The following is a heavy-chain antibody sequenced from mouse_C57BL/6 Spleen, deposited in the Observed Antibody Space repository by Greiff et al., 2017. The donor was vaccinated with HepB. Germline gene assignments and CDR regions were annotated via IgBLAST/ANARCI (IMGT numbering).Heavy chain of an antibody. CDR2: IYPGDGDT. CDR1: GYAFSSYW. CDR3: AREGYSNLFAY. V-gene: IGHV1-80*01. Sequence: VQLVESGAELVKPGASVKISCKASGYAFSSYWMNWVKQRPGKGLEWIGQIYPGDGDTNYNGKFKGKATLTADKSSSTAYMQLSSLTSEDSAVYFCAREGYSNLFAYWGQGTLVTVSA. D-gene: IGHD2-5*01. J-gene: IGHJ3*01.